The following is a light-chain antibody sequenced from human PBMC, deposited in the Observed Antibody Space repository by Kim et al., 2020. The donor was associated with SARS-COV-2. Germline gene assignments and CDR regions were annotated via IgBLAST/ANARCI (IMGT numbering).Light chain of an antibody. CDR2: AAS. CDR1: RSVGHY. V-gene: IGKV3-11*01. J-gene: IGKJ2*01. CDR3: QQRRYWPNP. Sequence: SLSQGNGPPLPCQAGRSVGHYFALYQQKPGQAPSLLLYAASNRATDIPARFSGSGSGTDFSLTIRSLEPEDFALYFCQQRRYWPNPFGQGTKLEF.